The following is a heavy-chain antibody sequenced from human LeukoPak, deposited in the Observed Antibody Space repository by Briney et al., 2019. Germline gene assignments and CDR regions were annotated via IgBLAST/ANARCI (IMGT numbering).Heavy chain of an antibody. Sequence: SETLSLTCAVSGGSISSGGYPWSWIRQPPGKGLEWIGYIYHSGSTYYNPSLKSRVTISVDRSKNQFSLKLSSVTAADTAVYYCARGGDAFDIWGQGTMVTVSS. D-gene: IGHD3-16*01. V-gene: IGHV4-30-2*01. J-gene: IGHJ3*02. CDR2: IYHSGST. CDR3: ARGGDAFDI. CDR1: GGSISSGGYP.